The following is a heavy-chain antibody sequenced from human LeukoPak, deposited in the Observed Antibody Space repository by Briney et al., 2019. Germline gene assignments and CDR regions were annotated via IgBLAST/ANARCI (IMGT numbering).Heavy chain of an antibody. J-gene: IGHJ4*02. Sequence: GGSLRLSSAASGFTFSSYWMSWVRQAPGKGLEWVANMKYDGSEKYYVDSVKGRFTISRDNAKNSLYLQMNSLRAEDTAVYYCARDIEAAGLFLDYWGQGTLVTVSS. CDR2: MKYDGSEK. CDR1: GFTFSSYW. CDR3: ARDIEAAGLFLDY. V-gene: IGHV3-7*01. D-gene: IGHD6-13*01.